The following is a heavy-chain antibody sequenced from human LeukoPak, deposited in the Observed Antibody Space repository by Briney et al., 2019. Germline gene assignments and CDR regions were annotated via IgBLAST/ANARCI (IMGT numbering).Heavy chain of an antibody. J-gene: IGHJ2*01. Sequence: GGSLRLSCVASGFTFSSYAMSWVRQAPGKGLEWVSAICGSGGSTYYADSVKGRFTISRDNSKNTLYLQMNSLRAEDTAVYYCASRGRYCSGCSCYPFDLWGRGTLVTVSS. CDR3: ASRGRYCSGCSCYPFDL. CDR2: ICGSGGST. V-gene: IGHV3-23*01. CDR1: GFTFSSYA. D-gene: IGHD2-15*01.